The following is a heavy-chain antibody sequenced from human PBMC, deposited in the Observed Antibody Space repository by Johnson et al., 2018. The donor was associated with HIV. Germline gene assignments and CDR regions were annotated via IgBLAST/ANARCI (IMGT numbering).Heavy chain of an antibody. CDR2: ISYGGNKQ. Sequence: QVQLVESGGGVVQTGRSLRLSCAASGFTFSSYAMHWVRQAPGKGLEWVAAISYGGNKQYYVDSVEGRFTISRDNSKNTLYLQMNSLRAEDTAVYYCARFGYSGYEGDAFDIWGQGTMVTVSS. V-gene: IGHV3-30*14. CDR1: GFTFSSYA. D-gene: IGHD5-12*01. J-gene: IGHJ3*02. CDR3: ARFGYSGYEGDAFDI.